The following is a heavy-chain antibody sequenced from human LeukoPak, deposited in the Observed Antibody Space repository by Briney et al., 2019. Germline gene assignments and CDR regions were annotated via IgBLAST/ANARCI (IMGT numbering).Heavy chain of an antibody. D-gene: IGHD5-18*01. CDR2: IIPIFGTA. J-gene: IGHJ4*02. CDR3: ASGGDGYSYGSNFGY. Sequence: SVKVSCKASGGTFSSYAISWVRQAPGQGLEWMGGIIPIFGTANYAQKFQGRVTITADESTSTAYMELSSLRSEDTAVYYCASGGDGYSYGSNFGYWGQGTLVTVSS. CDR1: GGTFSSYA. V-gene: IGHV1-69*13.